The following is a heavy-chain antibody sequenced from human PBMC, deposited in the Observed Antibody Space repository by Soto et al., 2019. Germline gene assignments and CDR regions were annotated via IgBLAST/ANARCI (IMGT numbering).Heavy chain of an antibody. CDR2: IKSKADGGTT. CDR1: VFIFSNAW. J-gene: IGHJ4*02. V-gene: IGHV3-15*01. D-gene: IGHD3-3*01. CDR3: TTGWSSKDY. Sequence: PGGSLRLACASSVFIFSNAWMSWVRQAPGKGLEWVGRIKSKADGGTTNYAAPVKGRFNISRDGSKNTLYLQMNGLKTEDTAVYYCTTGWSSKDYWGQGTLVTVSS.